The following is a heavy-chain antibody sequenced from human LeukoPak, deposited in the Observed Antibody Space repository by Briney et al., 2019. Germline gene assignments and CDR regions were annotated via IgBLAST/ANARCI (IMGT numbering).Heavy chain of an antibody. Sequence: GGSLRLSCAASGFTFSSYSMNWVRQAPGKGLEWISYILSSSTGMSYADSVKGRFTISRDNAKNSLYLQMSNLRDDDTAVYYCARDLHFAFDYWGRGTLVTVSS. J-gene: IGHJ4*02. CDR1: GFTFSSYS. CDR2: ILSSSTGM. V-gene: IGHV3-48*02. CDR3: ARDLHFAFDY.